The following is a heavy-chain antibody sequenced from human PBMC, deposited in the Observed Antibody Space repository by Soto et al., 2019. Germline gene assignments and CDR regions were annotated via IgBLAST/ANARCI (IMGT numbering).Heavy chain of an antibody. D-gene: IGHD2-2*01. V-gene: IGHV1-69*13. CDR3: ARGWYCSSTSCSYFDY. Sequence: SVKVSCKASGGTFSSYAISWVRQAPGQGLEWMGGIIPIFGTANYAQKFQGRVTITADESTSTAYMELSSLRSEDTAVYYCARGWYCSSTSCSYFDYWGQGTLVTVSS. CDR1: GGTFSSYA. CDR2: IIPIFGTA. J-gene: IGHJ4*02.